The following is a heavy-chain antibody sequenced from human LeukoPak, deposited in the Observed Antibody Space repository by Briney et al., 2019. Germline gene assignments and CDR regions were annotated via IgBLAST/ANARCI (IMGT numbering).Heavy chain of an antibody. D-gene: IGHD3-22*01. J-gene: IGHJ4*02. CDR1: GFTFSSYG. CDR2: ISYDGSNK. Sequence: GGSLRLSCAASGFTFSSYGMHWVRQAPGKGPEWVAVISYDGSNKYYADSVKGRFTISRDNSKNTLYLQMNSLRGDDTAIYYCARDPRGPTGYDHSGRDTFDYWGQGTLVTVSS. CDR3: ARDPRGPTGYDHSGRDTFDY. V-gene: IGHV3-30*03.